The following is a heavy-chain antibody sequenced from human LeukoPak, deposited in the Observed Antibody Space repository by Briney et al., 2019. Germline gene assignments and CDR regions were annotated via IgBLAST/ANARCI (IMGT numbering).Heavy chain of an antibody. CDR2: IGGGGDRV. J-gene: IGHJ4*02. V-gene: IGHV3-23*01. CDR1: GFSFNNYA. CDR3: ARGQSSYGSGNHYYYYFDY. Sequence: GGSLRLSCAASGFSFNNYAMTWVRQAPGKGLEWVSIIGGGGDRVYYVDSVKGRFTVPRDNSENTLHLQMNSLRAEDTAVYYCARGQSSYGSGNHYYYYFDYWGQGTLVTVSS. D-gene: IGHD3-10*01.